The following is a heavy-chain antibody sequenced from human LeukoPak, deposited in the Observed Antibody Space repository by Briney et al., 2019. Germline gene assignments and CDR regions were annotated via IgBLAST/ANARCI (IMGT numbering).Heavy chain of an antibody. CDR2: IYYSGST. D-gene: IGHD3-10*01. V-gene: IGHV4-59*08. CDR1: GGPISTYY. Sequence: SETLSLTCTVSGGPISTYYWSWIRQPPGKGLEWIGYIYYSGSTNYNPSLKSRVTISIDMSKNQFSLRLSSVTAADTAVYYCARSYYGSGTDYWGQGTLVTVFS. CDR3: ARSYYGSGTDY. J-gene: IGHJ4*02.